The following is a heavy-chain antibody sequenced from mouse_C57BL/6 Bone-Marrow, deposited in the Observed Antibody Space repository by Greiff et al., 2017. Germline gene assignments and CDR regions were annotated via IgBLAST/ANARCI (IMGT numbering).Heavy chain of an antibody. CDR3: VCDGCSYYYALGY. CDR2: IDPANGNT. CDR1: GFNITNTY. J-gene: IGHJ4*01. V-gene: IGHV14-3*01. D-gene: IGHD2-3*01. Sequence: VQLQQSVAELVRPGASVKLSCTASGFNITNTYMHWVKQRPEQGLEWIGRIDPANGNTKYAPKFQGKATMTADTSSSTAYLQLSSLTSEDTAIYYCVCDGCSYYYALGYRGQGTSVTVSS.